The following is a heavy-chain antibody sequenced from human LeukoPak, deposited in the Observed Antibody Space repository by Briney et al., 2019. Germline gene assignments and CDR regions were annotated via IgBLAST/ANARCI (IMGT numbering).Heavy chain of an antibody. Sequence: GGSLRLSCAASGFTLSSYSMNWVRQAPGKGLEWISYISSSSTYMFYSDSVKGRFTVSRDNAGNSLYLQMNSLRDEDTAVYYCARAITVTALYYFYAMDVWGQGTTVTVSS. CDR3: ARAITVTALYYFYAMDV. D-gene: IGHD2-21*02. CDR2: ISSSSTYM. J-gene: IGHJ6*02. V-gene: IGHV3-48*02. CDR1: GFTLSSYS.